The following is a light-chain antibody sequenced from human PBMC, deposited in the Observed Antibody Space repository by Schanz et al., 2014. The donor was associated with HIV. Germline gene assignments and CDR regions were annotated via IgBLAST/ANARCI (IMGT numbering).Light chain of an antibody. J-gene: IGKJ1*01. V-gene: IGKV3-15*01. CDR2: RAS. CDR3: QQYNTWPRT. Sequence: EIVLTQSPGTLSLSPGEGATLSCRASQSVTRTYLAWYQQKPGQAPRLLIYRASTRATGIPARFSGSGSGTEFTLTISSLLSEDFAVYYCQQYNTWPRTFGQGTKVELK. CDR1: QSVTRTY.